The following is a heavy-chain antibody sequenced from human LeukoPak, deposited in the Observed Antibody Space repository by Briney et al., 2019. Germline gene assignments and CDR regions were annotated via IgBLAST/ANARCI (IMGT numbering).Heavy chain of an antibody. V-gene: IGHV3-9*01. CDR2: ISWNSGSI. Sequence: PGGSLRLSCAASGFAFDDYAMHWVRQAPGKGLEWVSGISWNSGSIGYADSVKGRFTISRDNAKNSLYLQMNSLRAEDTALYYCAKDTGPWGQGTLVTDSS. CDR3: AKDTGP. J-gene: IGHJ5*02. CDR1: GFAFDDYA.